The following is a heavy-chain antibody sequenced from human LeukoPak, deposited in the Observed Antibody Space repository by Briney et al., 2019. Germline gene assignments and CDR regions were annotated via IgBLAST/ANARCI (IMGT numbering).Heavy chain of an antibody. CDR3: ARGRGSSSSLWFDP. CDR2: MNPNSGNT. D-gene: IGHD6-6*01. CDR1: GYTFTSYD. J-gene: IGHJ5*02. Sequence: ASVKVSCKASGYTFTSYDINWVRQATGQGLEWMGWMNPNSGNTGYAQKFRGRVTMTRNTSISTAYMELSSLRSEDTAVYYCARGRGSSSSLWFDPWGQGTLVTVSS. V-gene: IGHV1-8*01.